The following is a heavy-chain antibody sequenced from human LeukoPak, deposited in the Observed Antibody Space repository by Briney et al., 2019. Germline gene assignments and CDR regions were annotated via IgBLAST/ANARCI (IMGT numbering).Heavy chain of an antibody. Sequence: GGSLRLSCAASGFTFSSYAMHWVRQAPGKGLEWVAVISYDGSNKYYADSVKGRFTISRDNSKNTLYLQMNSLRAEDTAVYYCAKFWTSIDYWGQGTLVTVSS. CDR3: AKFWTSIDY. J-gene: IGHJ4*02. CDR1: GFTFSSYA. CDR2: ISYDGSNK. V-gene: IGHV3-30-3*02. D-gene: IGHD1-1*01.